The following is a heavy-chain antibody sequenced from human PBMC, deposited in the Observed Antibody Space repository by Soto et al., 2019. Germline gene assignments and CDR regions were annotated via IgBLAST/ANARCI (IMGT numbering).Heavy chain of an antibody. J-gene: IGHJ6*02. D-gene: IGHD3-16*01. CDR2: IKQGGNEK. Sequence: PGGSLRLSCAASGFSFSTYLMGWVRQAPGKGLEWVANIKQGGNEKFYVDSVKGRFTISRGNDKKSLYLQMDSLRVEDTAVYYCVGALTYEVPYYYYGMDVWGQGTTVTVSS. CDR1: GFSFSTYL. V-gene: IGHV3-7*01. CDR3: VGALTYEVPYYYYGMDV.